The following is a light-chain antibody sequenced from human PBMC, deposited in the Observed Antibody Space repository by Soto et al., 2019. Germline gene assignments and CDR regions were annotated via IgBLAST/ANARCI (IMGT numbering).Light chain of an antibody. V-gene: IGKV3D-15*01. CDR1: QSLSRN. J-gene: IGKJ3*01. CDR3: QHYNDWPPAFT. Sequence: EILMTQSPATLSVSPGERATLSCRASQSLSRNLAWYQQKPGQAPRLLIYGASTRAIGIPARFSGGGSGTEFTLTLSSLQSEDFALYYCQHYNDWPPAFTFGPGTKVDL. CDR2: GAS.